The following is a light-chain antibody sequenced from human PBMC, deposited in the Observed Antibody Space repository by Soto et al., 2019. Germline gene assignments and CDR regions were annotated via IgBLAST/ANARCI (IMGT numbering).Light chain of an antibody. J-gene: IGLJ3*02. CDR1: SGHSSYA. CDR2: LNSDGSH. Sequence: QSVLTQSPSASASLGASVKLTCTLSSGHSSYAIAWHQQQPEKGPRYLMKLNSDGSHSKGDGIPDRFSGSSSGAERYLTIPRPPLGGGGYYYRQPRGTGIRVFGGGTKLPL. V-gene: IGLV4-69*01. CDR3: QPRGTGIRV.